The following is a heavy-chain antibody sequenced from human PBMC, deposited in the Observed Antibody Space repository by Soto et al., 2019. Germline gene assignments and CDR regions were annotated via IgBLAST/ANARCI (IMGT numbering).Heavy chain of an antibody. V-gene: IGHV4-39*01. D-gene: IGHD4-17*01. CDR1: GDSISTSNYY. J-gene: IGHJ4*02. Sequence: PXATLSLTCTVSGDSISTSNYYWGWIRQPPGEGLEWIGHIFYSGGTYYNPSLKSRVTISVDTSKNQFSLKLNSITAADTAVYFCARRGGGDYLFDSWGQGMLVTVSS. CDR3: ARRGGGDYLFDS. CDR2: IFYSGGT.